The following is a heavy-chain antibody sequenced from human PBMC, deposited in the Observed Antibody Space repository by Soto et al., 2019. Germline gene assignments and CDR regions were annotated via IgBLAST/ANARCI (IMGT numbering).Heavy chain of an antibody. D-gene: IGHD1-26*01. Sequence: EVLLVESGGGLVKPGGSLRLSCAASGFTFSTYNMNWVRQAPGKGLEWVSSINGRGNYIYYTDAVKGRFTISRDNAKTSLYLQMNSLGAEDTAVYYCAREDGIVGATSAFDYWGQGTLVTVSS. CDR2: INGRGNYI. CDR3: AREDGIVGATSAFDY. V-gene: IGHV3-21*01. CDR1: GFTFSTYN. J-gene: IGHJ4*02.